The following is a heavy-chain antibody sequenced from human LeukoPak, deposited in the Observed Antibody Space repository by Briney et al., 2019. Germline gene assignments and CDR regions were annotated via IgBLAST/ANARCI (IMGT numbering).Heavy chain of an antibody. J-gene: IGHJ4*02. D-gene: IGHD3-10*01. CDR3: ARDGGGSGRYYRSYFDY. CDR1: GFSFSNYE. V-gene: IGHV3-48*03. CDR2: ISTSGSTK. Sequence: PGGSLRLSCAASGFSFSNYEMNWIRQAPGKGLEWVSYISTSGSTKYYADSVKGRFTISRDNAKNSLYLQMNSLRAEDTAIYYGARDGGGSGRYYRSYFDYWGQGTLVTVSS.